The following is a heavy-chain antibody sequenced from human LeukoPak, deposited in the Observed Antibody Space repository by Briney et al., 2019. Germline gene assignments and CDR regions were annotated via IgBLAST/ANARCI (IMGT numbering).Heavy chain of an antibody. CDR2: IYPGDSDT. Sequence: GESLKISCEGSGYSFISHWIGWVRQMPGKGLEWMGLIYPGDSDTRYSPSFQGQVTISADKSISTAYLQWSSLKASDTAMYYCARHPIRGLAGAFDIWGQGTMVTVSS. CDR3: ARHPIRGLAGAFDI. J-gene: IGHJ3*02. CDR1: GYSFISHW. V-gene: IGHV5-51*01.